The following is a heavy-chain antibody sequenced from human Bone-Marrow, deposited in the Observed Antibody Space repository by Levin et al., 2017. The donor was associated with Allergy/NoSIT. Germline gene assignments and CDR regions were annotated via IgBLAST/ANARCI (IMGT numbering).Heavy chain of an antibody. CDR3: ARDGTWYSSFYGTDV. Sequence: ASVKVSCGASGFMFSAYRMNWVRQAPGKGLEWISYISSSSRIIYYADSVKGRFTISRDNAKNSVYLQMSSLRAEDTAVYYCARDGTWYSSFYGTDVWGQGTTVTVSS. CDR1: GFMFSAYR. D-gene: IGHD2-21*02. J-gene: IGHJ6*02. CDR2: ISSSSRII. V-gene: IGHV3-48*04.